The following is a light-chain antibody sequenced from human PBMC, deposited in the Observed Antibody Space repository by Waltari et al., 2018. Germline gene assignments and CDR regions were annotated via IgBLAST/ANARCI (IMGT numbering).Light chain of an antibody. CDR1: QSISSW. V-gene: IGKV1-5*03. Sequence: DIQMTQSPSTLSASVGDRVTITCRASQSISSWLAWYQQKPGKAPKLLIYKASSLESGVPSMFSGSGSGTEFTLTISSLQPDDFATYYCQLYNSYWTFGQGTKVEIK. CDR3: QLYNSYWT. J-gene: IGKJ1*01. CDR2: KAS.